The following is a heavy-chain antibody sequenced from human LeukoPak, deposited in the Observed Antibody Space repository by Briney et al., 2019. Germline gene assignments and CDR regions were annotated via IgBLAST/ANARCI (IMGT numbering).Heavy chain of an antibody. CDR3: ARPRFPYYRLSGADYYYMDV. J-gene: IGHJ6*03. CDR1: GCTFSNYA. V-gene: IGHV1-69*06. Sequence: SVKVSCKASGCTFSNYAISWVRQAPGQGLEWMGGIIPIFGTSNYAQKFQGRVRITADKSMTTAYMELTSLRSEDTAVYYCARPRFPYYRLSGADYYYMDVWGKGTTVTVSS. D-gene: IGHD3-10*01. CDR2: IIPIFGTS.